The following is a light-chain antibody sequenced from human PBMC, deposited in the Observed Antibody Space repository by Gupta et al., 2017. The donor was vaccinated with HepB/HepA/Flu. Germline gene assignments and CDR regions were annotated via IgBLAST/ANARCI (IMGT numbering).Light chain of an antibody. CDR2: AAS. V-gene: IGKV1-12*01. J-gene: IGKJ4*01. CDR1: HGISNW. Sequence: DIQMTQSPSCVSASVGDRFTITFLASHGISNWLAWYQQKPGKAPNLLIYAASNLQSGVPSRFSGSGSGTDFTLTISSLQPEDFATYYCQQSYSFPLTFGAGTKVEIK. CDR3: QQSYSFPLT.